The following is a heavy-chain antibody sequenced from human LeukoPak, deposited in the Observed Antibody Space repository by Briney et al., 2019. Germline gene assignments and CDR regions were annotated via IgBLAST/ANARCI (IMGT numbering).Heavy chain of an antibody. J-gene: IGHJ6*02. D-gene: IGHD2-2*01. Sequence: PGGSLRLSCAASGFTFDDYAMIWVRQRPGRGLKWVSSINWSGTSADYADSVKARFTISRDNAKNSLYLQMNSLRGEDTAFYHCARGLADCSSSSCLPYGVDVWSQGTTVTVSS. CDR1: GFTFDDYA. CDR2: INWSGTSA. V-gene: IGHV3-20*01. CDR3: ARGLADCSSSSCLPYGVDV.